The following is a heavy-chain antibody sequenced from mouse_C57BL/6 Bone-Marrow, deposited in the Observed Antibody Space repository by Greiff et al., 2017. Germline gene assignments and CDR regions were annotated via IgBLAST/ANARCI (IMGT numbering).Heavy chain of an antibody. Sequence: VQLQESGAELARPGASVKLSCKASGYTFTSYGISWVKQRTGQGLEWIGEIYPRSGNTYYNEKFKGKATLTADKSSSTAYMELRSLTSEDSAVYFWARGDLLWLRQGVDYWGQGTTLTVSS. V-gene: IGHV1-81*01. J-gene: IGHJ2*01. CDR1: GYTFTSYG. CDR3: ARGDLLWLRQGVDY. D-gene: IGHD2-2*01. CDR2: IYPRSGNT.